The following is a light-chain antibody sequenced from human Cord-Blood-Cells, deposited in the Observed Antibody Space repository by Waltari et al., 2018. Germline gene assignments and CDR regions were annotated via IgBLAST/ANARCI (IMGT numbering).Light chain of an antibody. CDR1: CSDAGRYNY. CDR2: DVS. V-gene: IGLV2-14*01. CDR3: SSYTSSSTFV. Sequence: HSALTQPASVSGSPGQSIIISCTGTCSDAGRYNYVPWYQQHPGKAPKRMIYDVSKQPSGVSTRFSGSKSGNTASLTISGLQAEDEADYYCSSYTSSSTFVFGGGTKLTVL. J-gene: IGLJ3*02.